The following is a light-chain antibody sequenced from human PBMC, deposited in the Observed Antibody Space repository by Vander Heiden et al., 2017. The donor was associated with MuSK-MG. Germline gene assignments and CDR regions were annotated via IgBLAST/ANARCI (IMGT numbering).Light chain of an antibody. CDR1: RSDVGGYNY. CDR2: DVR. V-gene: IGLV2-14*03. Sequence: QSALTQLTSLTGSPGQSITISCTGTRSDVGGYNYVSLDQHNPGKAPKLMIYDVRNRPSGVSNRFSGSKSGNTASLTISVLQAGDEADYYCSSYTSSSLYVFGTGTKVTVL. CDR3: SSYTSSSLYV. J-gene: IGLJ1*01.